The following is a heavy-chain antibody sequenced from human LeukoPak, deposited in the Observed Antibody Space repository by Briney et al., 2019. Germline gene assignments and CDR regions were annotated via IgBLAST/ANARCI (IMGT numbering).Heavy chain of an antibody. J-gene: IGHJ4*02. CDR2: ICYSGIT. Sequence: PSETLSLTCTVSGGSISSSSYYWGWIRQPPGKGLEWFGSICYSGITYYNPSLKSRVTISVATSKTQFSLKMSSVTAADTAVYYWARHTLPFYDILTGPDNDYWGQGTLVTVSS. CDR1: GGSISSSSYY. D-gene: IGHD3-9*01. CDR3: ARHTLPFYDILTGPDNDY. V-gene: IGHV4-39*01.